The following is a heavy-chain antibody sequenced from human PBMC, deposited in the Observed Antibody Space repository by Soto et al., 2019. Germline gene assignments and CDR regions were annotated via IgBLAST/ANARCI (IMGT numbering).Heavy chain of an antibody. Sequence: QVQLVQSGAEVKKPGASVKVSCKASGYTFTSYYMHWVRQAPGQGLEWMGIINPSGGSTSYEQKFQGRVTMPRDTSTSTVYMELSSLRSEDTAVYYCARASVTTIPLLWFGELLGAFDIWGQGTMVTVSS. CDR1: GYTFTSYY. D-gene: IGHD3-10*01. CDR3: ARASVTTIPLLWFGELLGAFDI. CDR2: INPSGGST. V-gene: IGHV1-46*03. J-gene: IGHJ3*02.